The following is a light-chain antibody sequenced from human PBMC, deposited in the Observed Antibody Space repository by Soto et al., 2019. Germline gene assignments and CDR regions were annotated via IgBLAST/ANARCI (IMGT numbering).Light chain of an antibody. CDR2: DAS. Sequence: DIQMTQSPSTLSASVGARVTITCRARQSISIWLAWYQQKPGKAPKLLIYDASILESGVPSRFSGSGSGTEFTLTISSLQPDDFATYYCQQYNSYSQTFGQGTKVDIK. CDR3: QQYNSYSQT. J-gene: IGKJ1*01. V-gene: IGKV1-5*01. CDR1: QSISIW.